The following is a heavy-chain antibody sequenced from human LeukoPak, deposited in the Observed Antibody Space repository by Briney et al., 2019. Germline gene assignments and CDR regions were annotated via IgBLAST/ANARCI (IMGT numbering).Heavy chain of an antibody. V-gene: IGHV1-69*13. CDR2: IIPIFGTA. Sequence: GASVKVSCKASGGTFSSYAISWVRQAPGQGLEWMGGIIPIFGTANYAQKFQGRVTITADESTSTAYMELSSLRSEDTAVYYCATDTAMVTGRAFDIWGQGTVVTVSS. CDR1: GGTFSSYA. CDR3: ATDTAMVTGRAFDI. J-gene: IGHJ3*02. D-gene: IGHD5-18*01.